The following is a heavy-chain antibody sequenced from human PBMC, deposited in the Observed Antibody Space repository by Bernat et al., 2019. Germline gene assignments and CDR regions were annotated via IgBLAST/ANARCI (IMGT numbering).Heavy chain of an antibody. V-gene: IGHV1-46*01. D-gene: IGHD3-3*01. J-gene: IGHJ6*03. Sequence: QVQLLQSGAEVKKPGASVKVSCKASGYTFTSYYMHWVRQAPGQGLEWMGIINPSGGSTSYAQKFQGRVTMTRDTSTSTVYMELSSLRSEDTAVYYCARDGSLTYYDFWSGYYLNYYYYYMDVWGKGTTVTVSS. CDR1: GYTFTSYY. CDR3: ARDGSLTYYDFWSGYYLNYYYYYMDV. CDR2: INPSGGST.